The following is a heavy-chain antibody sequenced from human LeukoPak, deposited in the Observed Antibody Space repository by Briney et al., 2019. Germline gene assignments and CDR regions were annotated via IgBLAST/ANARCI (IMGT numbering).Heavy chain of an antibody. CDR3: ARSPGYSSSWYNYYFDY. D-gene: IGHD6-13*01. J-gene: IGHJ4*02. CDR1: GFTVSSNY. CDR2: IYSGGST. V-gene: IGHV3-53*01. Sequence: GGSLRLSCAASGFTVSSNYMSWVRQAPGKGLEWVSVIYSGGSTYYADSVKGRFTISRDNSKNTLYLQMNSLRAEDTAVYYCARSPGYSSSWYNYYFDYWGQGTLVTVSS.